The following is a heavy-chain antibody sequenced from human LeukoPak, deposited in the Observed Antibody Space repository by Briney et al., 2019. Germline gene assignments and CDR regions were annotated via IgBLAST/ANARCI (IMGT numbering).Heavy chain of an antibody. CDR2: INSDGSST. D-gene: IGHD2-21*02. V-gene: IGHV3-74*01. CDR1: GFTFSSYW. J-gene: IGHJ3*02. Sequence: VGSLRLSCAASGFTFSSYWMHWVRQAPGKGLVWVSRINSDGSSTSYAGSVKGRFTISRDNAKNTLYLQMNSLRAEDTAVYYCARVPAQHIVVVTHDAFDIWGQGTMVTVSS. CDR3: ARVPAQHIVVVTHDAFDI.